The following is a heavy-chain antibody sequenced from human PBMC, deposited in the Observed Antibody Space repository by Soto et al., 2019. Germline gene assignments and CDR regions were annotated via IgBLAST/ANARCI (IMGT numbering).Heavy chain of an antibody. CDR2: IYHSGRT. CDR1: GGSISSSNW. V-gene: IGHV4-4*02. CDR3: ARHLTYCSAGSCYSDFPYYGMDV. D-gene: IGHD2-15*01. Sequence: SETLSLTCAVSGGSISSSNWWSWVRQPPGKGLEWIGEIYHSGRTNYNPSLKSRVTISVDKSKNQFSLKLSSVTAADTAVYYCARHLTYCSAGSCYSDFPYYGMDVWGQGTTVTVSS. J-gene: IGHJ6*02.